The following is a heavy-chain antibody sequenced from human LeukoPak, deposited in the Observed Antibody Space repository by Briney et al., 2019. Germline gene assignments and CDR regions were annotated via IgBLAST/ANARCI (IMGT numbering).Heavy chain of an antibody. CDR2: IYYSGST. D-gene: IGHD3-10*01. CDR1: GGSIDITNY. Sequence: SGTLSLTCGVSGGSIDITNYWSWVRQAPGKGLEWIGSIYYSGSTYDNPSLKSRVTMSVDTSKNQFSLRLSSVTAADTAVYYCASSGTWGRGTLVTVSS. J-gene: IGHJ4*02. V-gene: IGHV4-39*01. CDR3: ASSGT.